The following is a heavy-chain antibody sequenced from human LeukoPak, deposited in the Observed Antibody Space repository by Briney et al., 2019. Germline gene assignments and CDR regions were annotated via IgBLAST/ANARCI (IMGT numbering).Heavy chain of an antibody. Sequence: GGSLRLSCAASGFTFSSYGMHWVRQAPGKGLEWVAVISYDGSNKYYADSVKGRFTISRDNSKNTLYLQMNSLRAEDTAVYYCAKDGSIRVATNYFDYWGQGILVTVSS. V-gene: IGHV3-30*18. CDR2: ISYDGSNK. CDR3: AKDGSIRVATNYFDY. CDR1: GFTFSSYG. J-gene: IGHJ4*02. D-gene: IGHD5-12*01.